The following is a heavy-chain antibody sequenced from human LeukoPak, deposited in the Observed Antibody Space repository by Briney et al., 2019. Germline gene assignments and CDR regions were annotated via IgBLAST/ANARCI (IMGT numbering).Heavy chain of an antibody. D-gene: IGHD6-13*01. J-gene: IGHJ4*02. CDR3: AREKYGIAAAGTLSY. CDR1: GVSFKDYY. CDR2: INVNGGSM. Sequence: GGSLRLSCAASGVSFKDYYWSWIRQVPGEGLEWVSYINVNGGSMQYADSVKGRFTISRDNPKNSVSLEMNSLRAEDTAVYYCAREKYGIAAAGTLSYWGQGTLVTVSS. V-gene: IGHV3-11*01.